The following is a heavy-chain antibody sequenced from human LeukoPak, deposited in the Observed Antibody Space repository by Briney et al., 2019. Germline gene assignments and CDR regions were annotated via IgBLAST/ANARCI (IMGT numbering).Heavy chain of an antibody. D-gene: IGHD3-9*01. Sequence: GASVKVSCKASGYTFTSYDINWVRQATGQGLEWMGWMNPNSGNTGYAQKFQGRVTMTRNTSISTAYMELSSLRSEDTAVYYCARGPPLDWLLWLYYYGMDVWGQGTTVTVSS. J-gene: IGHJ6*02. CDR2: MNPNSGNT. V-gene: IGHV1-8*01. CDR3: ARGPPLDWLLWLYYYGMDV. CDR1: GYTFTSYD.